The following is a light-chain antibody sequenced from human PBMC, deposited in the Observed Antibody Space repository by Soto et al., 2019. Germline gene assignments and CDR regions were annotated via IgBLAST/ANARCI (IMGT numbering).Light chain of an antibody. V-gene: IGKV1-39*01. CDR3: QQSYSTPPT. CDR1: QSITNN. Sequence: DIQMTQSPSSLSASVREMVTMACLASQSITNNLNWYQQKPGRAPKLLIYRVSNLQSGVPPRFSGSGSGTDFTLTISGLQPDDFATYYCQQSYSTPPTFGQGTKVDIK. CDR2: RVS. J-gene: IGKJ1*01.